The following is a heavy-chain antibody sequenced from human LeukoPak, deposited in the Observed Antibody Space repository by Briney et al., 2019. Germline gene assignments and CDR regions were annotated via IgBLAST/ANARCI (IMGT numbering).Heavy chain of an antibody. CDR1: GFTVSNYY. Sequence: GGSLRLSCAASGFTVSNYYMSWVRQAPGKGLEWVSVIYSGGSTYYADSVKGRFTIFRDNSKNTLYLQMSSLRAEDTAVYYCAAHYSGYNPFDYWGQGTLVTVSS. CDR3: AAHYSGYNPFDY. J-gene: IGHJ4*02. CDR2: IYSGGST. V-gene: IGHV3-53*01. D-gene: IGHD5-12*01.